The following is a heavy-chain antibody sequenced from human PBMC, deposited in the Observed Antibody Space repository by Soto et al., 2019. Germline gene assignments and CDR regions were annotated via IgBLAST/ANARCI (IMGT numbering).Heavy chain of an antibody. CDR2: MYSGGGT. J-gene: IGHJ6*02. Sequence: EVHLVEYGGGLIQPGGSLRLSCAASGFTVGNNYMNWVRQAPGKGLEWVSLMYSGGGTYYADSVKGRFTMSRDSSKNTLYLQLNSLRAEDTAMYYCTTSPRVGVWGQGTTVTVSS. V-gene: IGHV3-53*01. CDR3: TTSPRVGV. CDR1: GFTVGNNY.